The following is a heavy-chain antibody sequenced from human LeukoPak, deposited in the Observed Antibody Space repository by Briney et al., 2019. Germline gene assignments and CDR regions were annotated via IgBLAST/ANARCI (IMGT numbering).Heavy chain of an antibody. D-gene: IGHD5-24*01. CDR3: ARDRDYYYFDY. V-gene: IGHV4-61*01. J-gene: IGHJ4*02. Sequence: SETLSLTCTVSGGSISSSSYYWGWIRQPPGKGLEWIGYIYYSGSTNYNPSLKSRVTISVDTSKNQFSLKLSSVTAADTAVYYCARDRDYYYFDYWGQGTLVTVSS. CDR2: IYYSGST. CDR1: GGSISSSSYY.